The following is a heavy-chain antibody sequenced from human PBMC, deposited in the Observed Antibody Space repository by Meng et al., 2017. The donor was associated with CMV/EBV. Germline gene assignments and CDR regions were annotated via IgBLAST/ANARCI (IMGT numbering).Heavy chain of an antibody. J-gene: IGHJ5*02. D-gene: IGHD6-13*01. CDR2: INPNSGGT. CDR1: GYTLTGYY. CDR3: ARQHNSSSWIINWFDP. V-gene: IGHV1-2*02. Sequence: QVQVVQSGGGVEKPGASVKVSCKASGYTLTGYYMHWVRQAPGQGLEWMGWINPNSGGTNYAQKFQGRVTMTRDTSISTAYMELSRLRSDDTAVYYCARQHNSSSWIINWFDPWGQGTLVTVSS.